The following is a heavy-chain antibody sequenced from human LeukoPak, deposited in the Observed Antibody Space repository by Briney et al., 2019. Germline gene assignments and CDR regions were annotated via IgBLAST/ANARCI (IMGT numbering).Heavy chain of an antibody. V-gene: IGHV3-48*04. CDR3: AKDQGDWGFGWYFDY. CDR1: GFTFSSYS. CDR2: ISSSSSTI. D-gene: IGHD7-27*01. J-gene: IGHJ4*02. Sequence: GSLRLSCAASGFTFSSYSMNWVRQAPGKGLEWVSYISSSSSTIYYADSVKGRFTISRDNAKNSLYLQMNSLRAEDTAVYYCAKDQGDWGFGWYFDYWGQGTLVTVSS.